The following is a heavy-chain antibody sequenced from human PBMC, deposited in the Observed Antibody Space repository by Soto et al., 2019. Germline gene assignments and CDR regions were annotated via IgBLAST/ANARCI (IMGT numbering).Heavy chain of an antibody. V-gene: IGHV3-23*01. CDR1: GFTFSSYA. J-gene: IGHJ6*02. CDR3: AKDRPLLWFGESTYYYYGMDV. D-gene: IGHD3-10*01. Sequence: EVQLLESGGGLVQPGGSLRLSCAASGFTFSSYAMSWVRQAPGKGLEWVSAISGSGGSTYYADSVKGRFTISRDNSKNPLYLQMNSLRAEDTAVYYCAKDRPLLWFGESTYYYYGMDVWGQGTTVTVSS. CDR2: ISGSGGST.